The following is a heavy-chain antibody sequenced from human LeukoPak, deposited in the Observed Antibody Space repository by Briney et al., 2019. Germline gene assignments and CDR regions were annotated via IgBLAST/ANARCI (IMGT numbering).Heavy chain of an antibody. CDR1: GFTFSIYW. D-gene: IGHD6-19*01. CDR3: ARTGGSSGWYSPALLKYYFDY. V-gene: IGHV3-7*01. J-gene: IGHJ4*02. Sequence: GGSLKLSCAASGFTFSIYWMSWVRQAPGKGLEWVANIKQDGNEKYYVDSVKGRFTISRDNAKNTLYLQMNSLRAEDTAVYYCARTGGSSGWYSPALLKYYFDYWGQGTLVTVSS. CDR2: IKQDGNEK.